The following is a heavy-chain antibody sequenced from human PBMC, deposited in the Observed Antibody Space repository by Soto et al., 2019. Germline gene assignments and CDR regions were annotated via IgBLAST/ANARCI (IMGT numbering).Heavy chain of an antibody. CDR3: ARSLGLEYYYGMDV. J-gene: IGHJ6*02. D-gene: IGHD1-1*01. CDR1: GGTFSTYA. CDR2: IIPIFGTA. V-gene: IGHV1-69*12. Sequence: QVQLVQSGAEVKKPGSSVMVYCKASGGTFSTYAISWVRQAPGQGLEWMGGIIPIFGTASYAQKFQGRVTITADESTSTAYMELRSLTSEDTAVYYCARSLGLEYYYGMDVWGQGTTVTVSS.